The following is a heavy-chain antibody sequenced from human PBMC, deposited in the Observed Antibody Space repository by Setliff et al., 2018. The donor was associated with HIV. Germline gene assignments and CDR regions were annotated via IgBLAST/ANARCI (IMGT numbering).Heavy chain of an antibody. V-gene: IGHV3-64D*09. CDR3: VKSLMFFNWFDS. CDR2: ISTNGDST. J-gene: IGHJ5*01. CDR1: GFTFSNYA. Sequence: GESLRLSCSTSGFTFSNYAMHWVRQAPGKGLEYVSSISTNGDSTSYADSVKGRFTISRDNSKNTLYLQMSSLRTEDTAVYYCVKSLMFFNWFDSWGQGTQVTVSS. D-gene: IGHD3-10*02.